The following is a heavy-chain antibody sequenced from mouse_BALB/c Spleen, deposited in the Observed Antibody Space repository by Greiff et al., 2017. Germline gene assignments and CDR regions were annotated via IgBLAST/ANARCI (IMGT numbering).Heavy chain of an antibody. CDR1: GFTFSSYT. CDR3: ARSYGNYAMDY. V-gene: IGHV5-9*03. D-gene: IGHD2-1*01. J-gene: IGHJ4*01. Sequence: EVMLVESGGGLVKPGGSLKLSCAASGFTFSSYTMSWVRQTPEKRLEWVATISSGGGNTYYPDSVKGRFTISRDNAKNNLYLQMSSLRSEDTALYYCARSYGNYAMDYWGQGTSVTVSS. CDR2: ISSGGGNT.